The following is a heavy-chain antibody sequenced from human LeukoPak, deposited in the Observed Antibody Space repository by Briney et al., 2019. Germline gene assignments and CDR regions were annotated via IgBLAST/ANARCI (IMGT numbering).Heavy chain of an antibody. V-gene: IGHV3-23*01. J-gene: IGHJ4*02. CDR1: GFTFSSYA. CDR2: ISGSGGST. CDR3: AKGRTPKRRVAVAGTGGFDY. Sequence: GSLRLSCAASGFTFSSYAMSWVRQAPGKGLEWVSAISGSGGSTYYADSVKGRFTISRDNSKNTLYLQMNSLRAEDTAVYYCAKGRTPKRRVAVAGTGGFDYWGQGTLVTVSS. D-gene: IGHD6-19*01.